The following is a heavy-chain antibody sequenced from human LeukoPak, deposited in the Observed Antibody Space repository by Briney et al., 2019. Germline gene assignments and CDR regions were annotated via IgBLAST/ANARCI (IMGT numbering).Heavy chain of an antibody. Sequence: ASVKVSCKASGGTFSSYAISWVRQAPGQGLEWMGWINPNSGGTNYAQKFQGWVTMTRDTSISTAYMELSRLRSDDTAVYYCARALGGTSVTMVRGVIHYYYGMDVWGQGTTVTVSS. V-gene: IGHV1-2*04. J-gene: IGHJ6*02. D-gene: IGHD3-10*01. CDR1: GGTFSSYA. CDR2: INPNSGGT. CDR3: ARALGGTSVTMVRGVIHYYYGMDV.